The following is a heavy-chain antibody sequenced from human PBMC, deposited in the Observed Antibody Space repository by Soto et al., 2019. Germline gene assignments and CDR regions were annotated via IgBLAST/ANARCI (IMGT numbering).Heavy chain of an antibody. CDR2: TYYRSKWYN. Sequence: PSQTLSLTCAISGDSVSSNSAAWNWIRQSPSRGLEWLGRTYYRSKWYNDYAVSVKSRITINPDTSKKQFSLQLNSVTPEDTAVYYCARDLRPPTIAARRTGGVYNWFDPWGQGTLVTVSS. V-gene: IGHV6-1*01. CDR3: ARDLRPPTIAARRTGGVYNWFDP. D-gene: IGHD6-6*01. J-gene: IGHJ5*02. CDR1: GDSVSSNSAA.